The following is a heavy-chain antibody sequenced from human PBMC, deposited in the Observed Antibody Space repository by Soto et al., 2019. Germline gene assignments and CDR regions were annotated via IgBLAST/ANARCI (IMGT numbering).Heavy chain of an antibody. Sequence: QVQLQESGPGLVRPSETLSLTCTVSGDAMSSNYWTWIRQPPGKGLEWIGYVYYAGATSYNPSLKSRVTIPVDTYKNQFSLKLSSVTAADTAVYYCARAMGDWGTYYYYYGMDVWGQGTTVTVSS. V-gene: IGHV4-59*01. J-gene: IGHJ6*02. D-gene: IGHD3-16*01. CDR1: GDAMSSNY. CDR2: VYYAGAT. CDR3: ARAMGDWGTYYYYYGMDV.